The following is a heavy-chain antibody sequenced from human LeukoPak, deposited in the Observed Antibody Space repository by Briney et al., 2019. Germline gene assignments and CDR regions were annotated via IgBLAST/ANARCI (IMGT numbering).Heavy chain of an antibody. CDR3: TTEYFGGFEY. Sequence: GGSLRLSCVVSTFTKAWMNWVRQAPGKGLEWVGRVKNRGDGRTTDYAAPVKGRFIISRDDSKKTVYLQMDSLKTEDTAVYFCTTEYFGGFEYWGQGTLVTVSS. D-gene: IGHD3-16*01. V-gene: IGHV3-15*07. CDR1: TFTKAW. CDR2: VKNRGDGRTT. J-gene: IGHJ4*02.